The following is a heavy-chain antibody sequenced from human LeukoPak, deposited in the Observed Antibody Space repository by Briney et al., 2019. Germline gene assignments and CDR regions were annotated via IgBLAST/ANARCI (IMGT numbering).Heavy chain of an antibody. D-gene: IGHD3-10*01. CDR2: MNPNSGNT. CDR1: GYTFTSYD. V-gene: IGHV1-8*01. CDR3: ARSGRLLLWFGELLSGAPYFDY. Sequence: GASVKVSCKASGYTFTSYDINWVRQATGQGLEWMGWMNPNSGNTGYAQKFQGRVTMPRNTSISTAYMELSSLRSEDTAVYYCARSGRLLLWFGELLSGAPYFDYWGQGTLVTVSS. J-gene: IGHJ4*02.